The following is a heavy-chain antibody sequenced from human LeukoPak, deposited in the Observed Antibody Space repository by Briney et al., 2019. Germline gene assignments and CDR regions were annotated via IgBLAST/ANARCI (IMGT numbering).Heavy chain of an antibody. J-gene: IGHJ3*02. CDR1: GDSISGGNYY. CDR3: ARDIIIYRGDAFDI. D-gene: IGHD5/OR15-5a*01. Sequence: KSSGTLSLTCTVSGDSISGGNYYWSWIRQPAGKALEWIGRIYSSGSTNYNPSLKSRVTISVDTSKNQFSLKLSSVTAADTAVYYCARDIIIYRGDAFDIWGQGTMVTVSS. V-gene: IGHV4-61*02. CDR2: IYSSGST.